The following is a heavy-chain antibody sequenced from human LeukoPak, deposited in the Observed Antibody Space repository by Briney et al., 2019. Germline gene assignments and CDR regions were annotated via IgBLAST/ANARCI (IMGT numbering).Heavy chain of an antibody. CDR3: ARAPCFGDYGGDY. CDR1: GYNFTNYG. V-gene: IGHV1-18*01. Sequence: ASVKVSCKASGYNFTNYGISWVRQAPGQALEWMGWISAYSGDTNYAQSFQGRLSMTTDPSPTSAYLELRSLTTDDTAVYYCARAPCFGDYGGDYWGQGTLGT. CDR2: ISAYSGDT. J-gene: IGHJ4*02. D-gene: IGHD4-17*01.